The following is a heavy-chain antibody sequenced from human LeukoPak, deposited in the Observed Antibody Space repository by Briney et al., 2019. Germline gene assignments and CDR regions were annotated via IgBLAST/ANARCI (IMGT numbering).Heavy chain of an antibody. CDR2: IYYSGST. V-gene: IGHV4-59*08. J-gene: IGHJ4*02. D-gene: IGHD3-10*01. Sequence: SETLSLTCTVSGGSISSYYWSWIRQPPGKGLEWIGYIYYSGSTNYNPSLKSRVTISVDTSKNQFSLKLSSVTAADTAVYYCAGQKTGYYYGSGSYYSFDYWGQGTLVTVSS. CDR1: GGSISSYY. CDR3: AGQKTGYYYGSGSYYSFDY.